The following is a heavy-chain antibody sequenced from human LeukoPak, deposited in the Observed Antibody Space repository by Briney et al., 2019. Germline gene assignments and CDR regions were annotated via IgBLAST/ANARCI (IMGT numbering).Heavy chain of an antibody. CDR1: GGSISSYY. Sequence: SETLSLTCTVSGGSISSYYWSWIRQPAGKGLEWIGRIYTSGSTNYNPSLKSRVTISVDTSKNQFSLKLSSVTAADTAVYYCARRQYYYDSSGYFTNWFDPWGQGTLITVSS. J-gene: IGHJ5*02. V-gene: IGHV4-4*07. D-gene: IGHD3-22*01. CDR2: IYTSGST. CDR3: ARRQYYYDSSGYFTNWFDP.